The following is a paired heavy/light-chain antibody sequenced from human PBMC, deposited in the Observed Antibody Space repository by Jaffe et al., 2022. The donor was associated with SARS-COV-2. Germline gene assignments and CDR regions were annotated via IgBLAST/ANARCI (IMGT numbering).Light chain of an antibody. CDR3: QSYDSSLSAFYV. CDR2: GNS. V-gene: IGLV1-40*01. J-gene: IGLJ1*01. CDR1: SSNIGAGYD. Sequence: QSVLTQPPSVSGAPGQRVTISCTGSSSNIGAGYDVHWYQQLPGTAPKLLIYGNSNRPSGVPDRFSGSKSGTSASLAITGLQAEDEADYYCQSYDSSLSAFYVFGTGTKVTVL.
Heavy chain of an antibody. Sequence: QVQLVESGGGLVKPGGSLRLSCAASGFTFSDYYMSWIRQAPGKGLEWVSYISSSGSTIYYADSVKGRFTISRDNAKNSLYLQMNSLRAEDTAVYYCARVDFPPLWFGEFSLGWFDPWGQGTLVTVSS. V-gene: IGHV3-11*01. J-gene: IGHJ5*02. CDR3: ARVDFPPLWFGEFSLGWFDP. CDR1: GFTFSDYY. CDR2: ISSSGSTI. D-gene: IGHD3-10*01.